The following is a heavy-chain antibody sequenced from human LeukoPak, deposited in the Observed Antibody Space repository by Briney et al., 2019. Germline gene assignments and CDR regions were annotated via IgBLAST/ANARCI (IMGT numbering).Heavy chain of an antibody. D-gene: IGHD3-16*01. J-gene: IGHJ6*03. CDR2: IKQDGSEK. CDR1: RFTFSSYW. Sequence: GSLRLSCAASRFTFSSYWMSWVRQAPGKGLEWVANIKQDGSEKYYVDSVKGRFTISRDNAKNSLYLQMNSLRAEDTAVYYCAKDTYASADYYYYYYMDVWGKGTTVTVSS. V-gene: IGHV3-7*03. CDR3: AKDTYASADYYYYYYMDV.